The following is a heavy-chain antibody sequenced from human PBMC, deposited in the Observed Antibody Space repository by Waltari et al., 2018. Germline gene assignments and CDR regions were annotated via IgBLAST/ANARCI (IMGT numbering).Heavy chain of an antibody. CDR3: AKAHFYDTSGYIEH. J-gene: IGHJ5*02. Sequence: EVQVLESGGGLVQPGGSLGLTCAALGFICNNYSINWVRQAPGKGLEWVSGINGYGDKTYYADSVKGRFTLSRENSRNTLSLQMNSLRAEDTAVYYCAKAHFYDTSGYIEHWGQGTLVTVSS. V-gene: IGHV3-23*01. CDR2: INGYGDKT. D-gene: IGHD3-22*01. CDR1: GFICNNYS.